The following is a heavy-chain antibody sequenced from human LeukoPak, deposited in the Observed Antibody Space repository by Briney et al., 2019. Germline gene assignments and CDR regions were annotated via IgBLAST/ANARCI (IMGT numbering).Heavy chain of an antibody. D-gene: IGHD2-21*02. CDR2: IYHSGST. V-gene: IGHV4-30-2*01. Sequence: PSETLSLTCAVSGGSISSGGYSWSWIRQPPGKGLEWIGYIYHSGSTYYHPSLKSRATISVDRSKNQFSLKLSSVTAADTAVYYCARACGGDCYAFDIWGQGTMVTVSS. CDR1: GGSISSGGYS. CDR3: ARACGGDCYAFDI. J-gene: IGHJ3*02.